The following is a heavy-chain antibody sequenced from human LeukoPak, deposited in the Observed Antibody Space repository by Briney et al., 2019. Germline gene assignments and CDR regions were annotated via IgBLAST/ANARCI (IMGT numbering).Heavy chain of an antibody. Sequence: PSETLSLTCAVYGGSFSGYYWSWIRQPPGKGLEWIGEINHSGSTNYNPSLKSRVTISVDTSKNQFSLKLISVTAADTAVYYCARGGSSRRTYCYGSGSSNWFDPWGQGPLATVSP. D-gene: IGHD3-10*01. CDR2: INHSGST. CDR3: ARGGSSRRTYCYGSGSSNWFDP. V-gene: IGHV4-34*01. J-gene: IGHJ5*02. CDR1: GGSFSGYY.